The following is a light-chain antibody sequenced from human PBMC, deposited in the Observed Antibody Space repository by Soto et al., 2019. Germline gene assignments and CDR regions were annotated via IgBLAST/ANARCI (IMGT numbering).Light chain of an antibody. J-gene: IGKJ1*01. CDR3: QQRSNWPTWT. CDR2: DAS. V-gene: IGKV3-11*01. CDR1: QSVSSY. Sequence: EIVLTQSPATLSLSPGERATLSCRASQSVSSYLAWYQQKPGQAPRLLIYDASNRATGIPARFSGSGSGTDFTLTISSLEPEDFEVYYCQQRSNWPTWTFGQGTKVDI.